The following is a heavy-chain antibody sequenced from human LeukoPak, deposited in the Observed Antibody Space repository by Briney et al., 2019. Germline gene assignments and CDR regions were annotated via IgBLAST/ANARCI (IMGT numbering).Heavy chain of an antibody. CDR3: AKDQIPNPTTVTTLHSYFDY. V-gene: IGHV3-30*02. CDR2: IRYDGSNK. D-gene: IGHD4-17*01. Sequence: GGSLRLSCAASGFTFSSYGMHWVRQAPGKGLEWVAFIRYDGSNKYYADSVKGRFTISRDNSKNTLYLQMNSLRAEDTAVYYCAKDQIPNPTTVTTLHSYFDYWGQGTLVTVSS. CDR1: GFTFSSYG. J-gene: IGHJ4*02.